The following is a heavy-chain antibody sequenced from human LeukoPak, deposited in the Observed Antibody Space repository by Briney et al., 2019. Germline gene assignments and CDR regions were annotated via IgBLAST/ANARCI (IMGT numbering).Heavy chain of an antibody. CDR2: IIGNGADI. CDR1: GFTFGIFA. Sequence: PGGSLRLSCTATGFTFGIFAMNWVRQAPGKGLEWVSVIIGNGADIDYADSVKGRFTISRDNSKNTLYLQMNSLRAEDTAVYYCARDLRTRYYDSSGYYRAGLDYWGQGTLATVSS. J-gene: IGHJ4*02. CDR3: ARDLRTRYYDSSGYYRAGLDY. D-gene: IGHD3-22*01. V-gene: IGHV3-23*01.